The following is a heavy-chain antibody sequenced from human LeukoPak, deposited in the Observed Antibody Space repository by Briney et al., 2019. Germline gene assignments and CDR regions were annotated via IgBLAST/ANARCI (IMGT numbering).Heavy chain of an antibody. CDR2: FDPEDGET. CDR1: GYTLTELS. CDR3: ATISLYSSGWYNRYFQH. V-gene: IGHV1-24*01. D-gene: IGHD6-19*01. J-gene: IGHJ1*01. Sequence: ASVKVSCKVSGYTLTELSMHWVRQAPGKGLEWMGGFDPEDGETIYAQKFQGRVTMTEDTSTDTAYMELSSLRSEDTAVYYCATISLYSSGWYNRYFQHWGQSTLVTVSS.